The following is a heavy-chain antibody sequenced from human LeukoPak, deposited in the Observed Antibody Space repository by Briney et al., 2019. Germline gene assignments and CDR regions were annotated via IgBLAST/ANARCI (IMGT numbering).Heavy chain of an antibody. J-gene: IGHJ3*02. CDR1: GFTVSSNY. Sequence: GGSLRLSCAASGFTVSSNYMSWVRQAPGKGLEWVSVIYSGGSTYYADSVKGRFTISRDNSKNTLYLQMNSLRAEDTAVYYCARYVRVGIVGAHRAFDIWGQGTMVTVSS. CDR3: ARYVRVGIVGAHRAFDI. D-gene: IGHD1-26*01. V-gene: IGHV3-53*01. CDR2: IYSGGST.